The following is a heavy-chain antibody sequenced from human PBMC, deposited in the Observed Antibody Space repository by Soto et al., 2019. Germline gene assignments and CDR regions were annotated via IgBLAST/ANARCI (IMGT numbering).Heavy chain of an antibody. Sequence: QVQLVESGGGVVQPGRSLRLSCAASGFTFSSYGMHWVRQASGKGLEWVAVISYDGSNKYYADSVKGRFTISRDNSKNTLYLQMNSLRAEDTAVYYCAKALRFLEWLQIDYWGQGTLVTVSS. J-gene: IGHJ4*02. CDR3: AKALRFLEWLQIDY. D-gene: IGHD3-3*01. V-gene: IGHV3-30*18. CDR1: GFTFSSYG. CDR2: ISYDGSNK.